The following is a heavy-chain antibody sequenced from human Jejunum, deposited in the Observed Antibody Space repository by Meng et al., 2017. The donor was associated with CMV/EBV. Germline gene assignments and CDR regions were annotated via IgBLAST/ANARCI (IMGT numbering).Heavy chain of an antibody. D-gene: IGHD2-15*01. CDR1: GFTFSTAW. CDR2: IKSKDYGGTA. CDR3: ATGPQIVSTLDF. Sequence: EVQLVESGGGLVKPGGSLRISCAASGFTFSTAWLSWVRQAPGKGLEWVGRIKSKDYGGTADYAAPVKGRFTISRDDSKNVVYLQIESLKTEDTAVYYCATGPQIVSTLDFWGQGILVTVSS. J-gene: IGHJ4*02. V-gene: IGHV3-15*01.